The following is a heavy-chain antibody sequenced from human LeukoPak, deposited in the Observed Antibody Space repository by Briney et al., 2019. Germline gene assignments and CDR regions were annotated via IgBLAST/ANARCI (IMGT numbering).Heavy chain of an antibody. J-gene: IGHJ4*02. D-gene: IGHD1-26*01. CDR2: ISGSGGST. V-gene: IGHV3-23*01. Sequence: PGGSLRLSCAASGFTFSSYAMSWVRQAPGKGLEWVSAISGSGGSTYYADSVKGRFTISRDNSKNTLYLQMNSLRAEDTAVYYCAKDSSIPLISGGSYYWGQGTLVTVSS. CDR1: GFTFSSYA. CDR3: AKDSSIPLISGGSYY.